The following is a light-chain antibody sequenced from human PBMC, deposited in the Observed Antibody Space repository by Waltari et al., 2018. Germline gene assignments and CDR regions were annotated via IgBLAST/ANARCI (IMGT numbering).Light chain of an antibody. J-gene: IGKJ5*01. Sequence: DIVMTQSPDSLAVSLGARATIHCKSSQSLLSSATNKDHLAWYQQKPGQPPKLLIYWASTRKSGVPDRFSGSGSGTDFTLTISNLQAEDVAVYYCQQFYSVPVTFGQGTRLEIK. CDR2: WAS. V-gene: IGKV4-1*01. CDR3: QQFYSVPVT. CDR1: QSLLSSATNKDH.